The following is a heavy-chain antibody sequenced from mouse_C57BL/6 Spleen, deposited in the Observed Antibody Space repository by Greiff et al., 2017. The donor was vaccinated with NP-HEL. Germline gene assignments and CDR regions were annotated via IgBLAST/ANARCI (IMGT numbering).Heavy chain of an antibody. CDR2: IHPNSGST. J-gene: IGHJ2*01. CDR3: AREGLRRSPGLYFDY. CDR1: GYTFTSYW. Sequence: QVQLQQSGAELVKPGASVKLSCKASGYTFTSYWMHWVKQRPGQGLEWIGMIHPNSGSTNYNEKFKSKATLTVDKSSSTAYMQLSSLTSEDSAVYYCAREGLRRSPGLYFDYWGQGTTLTVSS. V-gene: IGHV1-64*01. D-gene: IGHD2-4*01.